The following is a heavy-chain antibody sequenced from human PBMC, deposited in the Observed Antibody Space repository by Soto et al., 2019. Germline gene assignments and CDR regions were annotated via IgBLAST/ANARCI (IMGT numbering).Heavy chain of an antibody. CDR1: GGTFSSYT. CDR3: ARAYSSGSGYYYGMDV. J-gene: IGHJ6*02. D-gene: IGHD6-19*01. V-gene: IGHV1-69*02. CDR2: IIPILGIA. Sequence: QVQLVQSGAEVKKPGSSVKVSCKASGGTFSSYTISWVRQAPGQGLEWMGRIIPILGIANYAQKFQGRVTITADKSTSTAYMELSSLRSEDTAVYYCARAYSSGSGYYYGMDVWGQGTTVTVSS.